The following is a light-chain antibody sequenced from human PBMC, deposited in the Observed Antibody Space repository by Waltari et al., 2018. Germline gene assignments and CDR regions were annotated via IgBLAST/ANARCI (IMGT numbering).Light chain of an antibody. CDR3: QERSNWPGGT. J-gene: IGKJ4*01. Sequence: EIVLTQSPATLSLSPGERATLSCRASQSVRTYLAWYQHRPGQAPRLLISDASNRATGVPARFSGSGSGTDFTLTISGLQPEDFAVYYCQERSNWPGGTFGGGTKVEIK. CDR1: QSVRTY. V-gene: IGKV3-11*01. CDR2: DAS.